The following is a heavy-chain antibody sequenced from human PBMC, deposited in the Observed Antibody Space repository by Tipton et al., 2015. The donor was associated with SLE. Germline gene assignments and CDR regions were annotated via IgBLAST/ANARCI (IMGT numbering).Heavy chain of an antibody. J-gene: IGHJ4*02. CDR3: ARQGGVGAIDY. V-gene: IGHV4-4*09. CDR1: GGSISSDY. CDR2: IYTSGST. D-gene: IGHD1-26*01. Sequence: TLSLTCTVSGGSISSDYWSWIRQPPGKALEWIGYIYTSGSTNYNPSLKSRVTISVDTSKNQFSLKLNSVTAADTAVYYCARQGGVGAIDYWGQGTLVNVSS.